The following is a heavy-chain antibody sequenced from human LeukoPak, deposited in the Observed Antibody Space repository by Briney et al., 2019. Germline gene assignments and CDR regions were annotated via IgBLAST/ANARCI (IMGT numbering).Heavy chain of an antibody. CDR1: GFTFSSYG. V-gene: IGHV3-30*18. J-gene: IGHJ4*02. Sequence: GGSLRLSCAASGFTFSSYGMHWGRQAPGEGLGWVGVISYDGSNKYYADCVKGRFTISRDNSKNTLYLQMNSLRAADTAVYYCAKGNVWGTLRGGYFDYWGQGTLVTVSS. CDR2: ISYDGSNK. CDR3: AKGNVWGTLRGGYFDY. D-gene: IGHD3-16*01.